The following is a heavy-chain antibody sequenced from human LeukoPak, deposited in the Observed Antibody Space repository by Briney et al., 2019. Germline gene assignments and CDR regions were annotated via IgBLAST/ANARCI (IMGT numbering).Heavy chain of an antibody. CDR3: VRTMNFGDYGDY. CDR1: GFSLSTSGLC. Sequence: SGPTLVNPTETLTLTCTFSGFSLSTSGLCVTWIRQPPGKALEWLGRIDWEDEKHYSPSLEARLTISRGTSVNQVVLTMTNMGPVDTATYYCVRTMNFGDYGDYWGQGILVTVSS. CDR2: IDWEDEK. J-gene: IGHJ4*02. V-gene: IGHV2-70*11. D-gene: IGHD4-17*01.